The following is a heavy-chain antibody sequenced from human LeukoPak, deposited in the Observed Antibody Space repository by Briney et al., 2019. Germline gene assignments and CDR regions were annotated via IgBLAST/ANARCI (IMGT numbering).Heavy chain of an antibody. D-gene: IGHD6-6*01. CDR2: INPNSGGT. CDR1: GYTFTSYA. CDR3: ARKYSSSVDY. V-gene: IGHV1-2*02. Sequence: ASVKVSCKASGYTFTSYAMNWVRQAPGQGLEWMGWINPNSGGTNYAQKFQGRVTMTRDTSISTAYMELSRLRSDDTAVYYCARKYSSSVDYWGQGTLVTVSS. J-gene: IGHJ4*02.